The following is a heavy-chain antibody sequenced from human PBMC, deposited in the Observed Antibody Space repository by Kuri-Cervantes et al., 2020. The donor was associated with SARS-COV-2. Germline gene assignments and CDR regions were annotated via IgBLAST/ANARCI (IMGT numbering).Heavy chain of an antibody. CDR2: IYHSGST. J-gene: IGHJ4*02. D-gene: IGHD6-13*01. CDR3: ARGQYSSSWYSNLDY. CDR1: GGSISSGGYS. Sequence: SQTLSLTCAVPGGSISSGGYSWSWIRQPPGKGLEWIGYIYHSGSTYYNPSLKSRVTISVDRSKNQFSLKLSSVTAADTAVYYCARGQYSSSWYSNLDYWGQGTLVTVSS. V-gene: IGHV4-30-2*01.